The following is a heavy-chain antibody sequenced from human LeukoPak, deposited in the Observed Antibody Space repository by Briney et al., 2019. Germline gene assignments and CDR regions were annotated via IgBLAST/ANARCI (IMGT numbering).Heavy chain of an antibody. D-gene: IGHD6-13*01. V-gene: IGHV3-21*01. CDR2: ISSSSSYI. CDR3: ARRYSSSWYPMDV. CDR1: GFTFSSYS. Sequence: PGGSLRLSCAASGFTFSSYSMNWVRQAPGKGLEWVSSISSSSSYIYYADSVKGRFTISRDNAKNSLYLQMNSMRAEDTAVYYCARRYSSSWYPMDVWGQGTTVTVSS. J-gene: IGHJ6*02.